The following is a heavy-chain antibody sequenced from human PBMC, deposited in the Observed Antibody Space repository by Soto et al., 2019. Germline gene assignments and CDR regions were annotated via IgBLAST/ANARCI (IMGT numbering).Heavy chain of an antibody. D-gene: IGHD1-26*01. CDR3: VRADGVVGAYSAVDS. J-gene: IGHJ4*02. CDR1: GFALTTYT. CDR2: INGRSNYK. V-gene: IGHV3-21*02. Sequence: EVQLVESGGGLVAPGGSLRLSCVASGFALTTYTMNWVRQGPGTGLEWVSSINGRSNYKYYSDSVKGRFTVSRDKVQSSLFLPMSRLGSEDTAAYSCVRADGVVGAYSAVDSWGQGTLVTVSS.